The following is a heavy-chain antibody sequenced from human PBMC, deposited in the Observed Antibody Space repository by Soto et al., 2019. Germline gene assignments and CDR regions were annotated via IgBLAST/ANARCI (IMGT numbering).Heavy chain of an antibody. CDR1: GGSISSSSYY. CDR3: AASFSGWYNYYYYGMDV. J-gene: IGHJ6*02. D-gene: IGHD6-19*01. CDR2: IYYSGST. Sequence: SETLSLTCTVSGGSISSSSYYWGWIRQPPGKGLEWIGSIYYSGSTYYNPSLKSRVTISVDTSKNQFSLKLSSVTAADTAVYYCAASFSGWYNYYYYGMDVWGQGTTVT. V-gene: IGHV4-39*01.